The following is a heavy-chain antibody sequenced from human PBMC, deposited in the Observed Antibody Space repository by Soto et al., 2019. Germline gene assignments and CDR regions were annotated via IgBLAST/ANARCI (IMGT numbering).Heavy chain of an antibody. V-gene: IGHV1-69*01. Sequence: QVQLVQSGAEVQKPGSSVKVSCKASGGTFSSYAISWVRQAPGQGLEWMGGIIPIFGTANYAQKFQGRVTITADESTSTAYMELSSLRSEDTAVYYCASNPISYCSSTSCYGWFDPWGQGTLVTVSS. CDR3: ASNPISYCSSTSCYGWFDP. CDR1: GGTFSSYA. J-gene: IGHJ5*02. D-gene: IGHD2-2*01. CDR2: IIPIFGTA.